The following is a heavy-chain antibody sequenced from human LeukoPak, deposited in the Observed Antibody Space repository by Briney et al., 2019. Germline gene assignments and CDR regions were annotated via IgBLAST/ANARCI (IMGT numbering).Heavy chain of an antibody. D-gene: IGHD1-1*01. Sequence: PGGSLRLSCAASGLSLGNAWMSWVRQVPGKGLEWLGRIRAKVYGGTVDYAAPVKGRFTISRDESENTLYLHLTSLKIEDAAVYYCTTLGGDNWFDWYFDLWGRGTLVTVSS. V-gene: IGHV3-15*01. CDR1: GLSLGNAW. CDR3: TTLGGDNWFDWYFDL. CDR2: IRAKVYGGTV. J-gene: IGHJ2*01.